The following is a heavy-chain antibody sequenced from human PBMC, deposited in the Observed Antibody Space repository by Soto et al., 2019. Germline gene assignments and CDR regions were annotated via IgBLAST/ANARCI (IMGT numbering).Heavy chain of an antibody. V-gene: IGHV4-59*01. J-gene: IGHJ4*02. CDR1: GGSISSYY. CDR2: IYYSGST. CDR3: ARGYYRTNFDY. Sequence: SETLSLTCTVSGGSISSYYWSWIRQPPGKGLEWIGYIYYSGSTNYNPSLKSRVTISVDTSKNQFSLKLSSVTAADTAVYYCARGYYRTNFDYWGQGTLVTVSS. D-gene: IGHD3-10*01.